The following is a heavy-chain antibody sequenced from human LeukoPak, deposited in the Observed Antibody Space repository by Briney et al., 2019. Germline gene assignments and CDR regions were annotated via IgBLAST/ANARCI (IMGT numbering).Heavy chain of an antibody. CDR1: GCTFTGYY. D-gene: IGHD6-13*01. J-gene: IGHJ4*02. V-gene: IGHV1-2*02. CDR2: INPNSGGT. Sequence: ASVRVSCKASGCTFTGYYMHWVRQAPGQGLEWMGWINPNSGGTNYAQKFQGRVTMTRDTSISTAYMELSRLRSDDTAVYYCARADRAAAGAPDYWGQGTLVTVSS. CDR3: ARADRAAAGAPDY.